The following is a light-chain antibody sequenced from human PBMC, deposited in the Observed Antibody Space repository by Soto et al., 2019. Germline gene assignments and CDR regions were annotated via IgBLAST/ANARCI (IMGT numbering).Light chain of an antibody. J-gene: IGKJ1*01. CDR1: QSVSSN. CDR2: GAS. V-gene: IGKV3-20*01. CDR3: QLYDSSWT. Sequence: EIVLTQSPAILSLSPGESATLSRRASQSVSSNLAWYQQKPGQAPRLLIYGASSRATGIPDRFSGSGYGTDFTLNISRLEPEDIAVYYCQLYDSSWTFGQGTKVDIK.